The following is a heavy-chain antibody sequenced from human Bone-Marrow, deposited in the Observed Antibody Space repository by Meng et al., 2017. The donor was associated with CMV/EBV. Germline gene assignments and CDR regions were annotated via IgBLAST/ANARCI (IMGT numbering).Heavy chain of an antibody. CDR2: ISSSSSYI. V-gene: IGHV3-21*01. D-gene: IGHD3-16*01. J-gene: IGHJ4*02. CDR3: ARDKTVRGTLPYFFDL. CDR1: GFTFSSYS. Sequence: GESLKISCAASGFTFSSYSMNWVRQAPGKGLEWVSSISSSSSYIYYADSVKGRFTISRDNAKNSLYLHLNSLRVEDTAVYYCARDKTVRGTLPYFFDLWGQGTLVTVSS.